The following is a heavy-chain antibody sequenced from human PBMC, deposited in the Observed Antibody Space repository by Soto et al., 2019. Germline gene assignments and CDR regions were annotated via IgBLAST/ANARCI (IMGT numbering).Heavy chain of an antibody. CDR1: GFTFSSYS. CDR2: ISGSSSII. D-gene: IGHD5-18*01. J-gene: IGHJ5*02. Sequence: GALRLSCAASGFTFSSYSMNWVRQAPGKGLEWVSFISGSSSIIYYADSVKGRFTISRDNAKNSLYLQMNSLRDEDTAVYYCARGSGYSFGFGVDPWGQGTLVTVSS. CDR3: ARGSGYSFGFGVDP. V-gene: IGHV3-48*02.